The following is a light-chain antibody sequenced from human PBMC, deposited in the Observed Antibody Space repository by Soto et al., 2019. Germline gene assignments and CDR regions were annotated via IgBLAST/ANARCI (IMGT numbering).Light chain of an antibody. J-gene: IGKJ2*01. V-gene: IGKV1-39*01. CDR1: QNIINF. CDR2: GAS. Sequence: DIQMTQSPSSLSASVGDRVTITCRASQNIINFLNWYQQEPGKAPKLLISGASSLQSGVPSRFSGSGSGTDFTLTISSLQPEDFATYYYQHNYNTPYMFGQGTALEIK. CDR3: QHNYNTPYM.